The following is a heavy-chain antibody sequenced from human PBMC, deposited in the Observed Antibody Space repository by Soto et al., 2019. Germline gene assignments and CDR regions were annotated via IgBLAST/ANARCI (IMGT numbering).Heavy chain of an antibody. CDR3: GRDRSRDGYKWDDAFDL. CDR1: GFTFSSYA. D-gene: IGHD1-26*01. J-gene: IGHJ3*01. CDR2: ISYDGSNK. V-gene: IGHV3-30-3*01. Sequence: QVQLVESGGGVVQPGRSLRLSCAASGFTFSSYAMHWVRQAPGKGLEWVAVISYDGSNKYYADSVKGRFTISRDNSKNTLYLQMNSLRAEDTAVYYCGRDRSRDGYKWDDAFDLWGQGTMVTVSS.